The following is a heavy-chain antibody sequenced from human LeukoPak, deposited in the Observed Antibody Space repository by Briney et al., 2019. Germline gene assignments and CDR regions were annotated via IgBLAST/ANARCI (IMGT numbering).Heavy chain of an antibody. Sequence: PETLSLTCTVSGGSISSSSYYWGWIRQPPGKGLEWIGSIYYSGSTYYNPSLKSRVTISVDTSKNQFSLKLSSVTAADTAVYYCASLAAAASSGDDAFDIWGQGTMVTVSS. J-gene: IGHJ3*02. CDR2: IYYSGST. V-gene: IGHV4-39*01. CDR1: GGSISSSSYY. D-gene: IGHD6-13*01. CDR3: ASLAAAASSGDDAFDI.